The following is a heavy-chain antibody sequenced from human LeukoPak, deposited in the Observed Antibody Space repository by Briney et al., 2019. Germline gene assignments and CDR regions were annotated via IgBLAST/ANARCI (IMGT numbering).Heavy chain of an antibody. V-gene: IGHV3-11*04. CDR1: GFTFSDYY. CDR3: ARDFRHCGGDCYSERHYYFDF. D-gene: IGHD2-21*02. J-gene: IGHJ4*02. CDR2: ISRTSGTI. Sequence: KPGGSLRLSCAASGFTFSDYYMSWIRQAPGKGLEWVSYISRTSGTIYYADSVRGRFTMSRDNARNSLSLQMDSLRAEDTAVYYCARDFRHCGGDCYSERHYYFDFWGQGTLVTVSS.